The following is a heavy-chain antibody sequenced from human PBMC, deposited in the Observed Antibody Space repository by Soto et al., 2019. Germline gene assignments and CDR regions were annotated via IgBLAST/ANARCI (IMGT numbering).Heavy chain of an antibody. Sequence: GGSLRLSCAASGFTFSSYSMNWVRQAPGKGLEWVSSISSSSSYIYYADSVKGRFTISRDNAKNSLYLQMNSLRAEDTAVYYCARGSLSQDSSSGWYVDFDYWGQGTLVTVSS. V-gene: IGHV3-21*01. CDR2: ISSSSSYI. CDR1: GFTFSSYS. D-gene: IGHD6-19*01. J-gene: IGHJ4*02. CDR3: ARGSLSQDSSSGWYVDFDY.